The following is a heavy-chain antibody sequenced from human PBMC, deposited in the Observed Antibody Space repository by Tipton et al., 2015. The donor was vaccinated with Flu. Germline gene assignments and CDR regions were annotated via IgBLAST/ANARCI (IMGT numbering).Heavy chain of an antibody. CDR2: ISSSSRFI. Sequence: SLRLSCAASGFTFSNYNMNWVRQAPGKGLEWVSSISSSSRFIDYAESVKGRFTISRDNAKNSLYLQMQGLTADDTAVYYCARDGGYISKWSGYWGQGTLVTVSS. CDR3: ARDGGYISKWSGY. CDR1: GFTFSNYN. D-gene: IGHD6-13*01. J-gene: IGHJ4*02. V-gene: IGHV3-21*01.